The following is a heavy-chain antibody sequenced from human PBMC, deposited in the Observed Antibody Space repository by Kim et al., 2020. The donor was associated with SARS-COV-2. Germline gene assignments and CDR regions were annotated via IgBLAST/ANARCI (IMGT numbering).Heavy chain of an antibody. Sequence: TNYADSVKGRFPISRDNANNSLYLQMNSLRTEDTAVYYCATYSSSSSSQYWGQGTLVTVSS. V-gene: IGHV3-11*03. CDR2: T. D-gene: IGHD6-6*01. CDR3: ATYSSSSSSQY. J-gene: IGHJ1*01.